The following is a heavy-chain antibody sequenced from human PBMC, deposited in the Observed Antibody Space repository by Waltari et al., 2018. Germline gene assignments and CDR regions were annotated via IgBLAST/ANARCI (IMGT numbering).Heavy chain of an antibody. CDR3: ARDYCGGDCYLG. CDR2: IYYSGST. Sequence: QLQLQESGPGLVKPSETLSLTCAVSGGPISSSSYYWGWIRQPPGKGLEWIGSIYYSGSTYYNPSLKSRVTISVDTSKNQFSLKLSSVTAADTAVYYCARDYCGGDCYLGWGQGTLVTVSS. CDR1: GGPISSSSYY. D-gene: IGHD2-21*01. J-gene: IGHJ4*02. V-gene: IGHV4-39*07.